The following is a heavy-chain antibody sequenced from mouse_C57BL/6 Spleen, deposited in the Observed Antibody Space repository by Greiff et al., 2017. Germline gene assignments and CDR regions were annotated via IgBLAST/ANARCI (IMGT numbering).Heavy chain of an antibody. CDR3: ARCTVVARYAMDY. J-gene: IGHJ4*01. CDR1: GYTFTSYW. CDR2: IYPGSGST. V-gene: IGHV1-55*01. D-gene: IGHD1-1*01. Sequence: VQLQQPGAELVKPGASVKMSCKASGYTFTSYWITWVKQRPGQGLEWIGDIYPGSGSTNYNEKFKSKATLTVDTSSSTAYMQLSSLTSEDSAVYYWARCTVVARYAMDYWGQGTSVTVSS.